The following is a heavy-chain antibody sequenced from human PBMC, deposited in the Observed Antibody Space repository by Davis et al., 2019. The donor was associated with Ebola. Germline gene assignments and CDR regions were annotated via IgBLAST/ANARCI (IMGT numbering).Heavy chain of an antibody. CDR1: GFTFSSYW. D-gene: IGHD3-3*01. CDR2: LWNDGSHE. CDR3: ARDAVLVWSYVGTFDT. J-gene: IGHJ4*02. Sequence: PGGSLRLSCSASGFTFSSYWMHWVRQGPGKGPEWVAVLWNDGSHEDHAGSVKGRFTISRDDSKNMLYLQMNNLRDEDTAIYYCARDAVLVWSYVGTFDTWGQGTLVTVSS. V-gene: IGHV3-33*08.